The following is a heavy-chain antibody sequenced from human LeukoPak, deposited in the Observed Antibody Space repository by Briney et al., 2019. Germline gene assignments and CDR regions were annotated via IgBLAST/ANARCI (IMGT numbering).Heavy chain of an antibody. J-gene: IGHJ5*02. CDR2: IYYSGTT. CDR1: GGSISSYY. D-gene: IGHD5-18*01. V-gene: IGHV4-59*12. Sequence: SETLSLTCTVSGGSISSYYWSWIRQPPGKGLEWIGYIYYSGTTNYNPSLKSRVTISVDTSKNQFSLKLSSVTAADTAVYYCARVRVDVDTATNPLGARRGYWFDPWGQGTLVTVSS. CDR3: ARVRVDVDTATNPLGARRGYWFDP.